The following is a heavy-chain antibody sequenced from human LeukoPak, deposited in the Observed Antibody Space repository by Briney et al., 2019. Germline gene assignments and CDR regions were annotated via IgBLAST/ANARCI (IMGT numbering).Heavy chain of an antibody. CDR1: GYIFTNYW. J-gene: IGHJ4*02. Sequence: GESLKISCTASGYIFTNYWIGWVRQMPGKGLEWMGVIYPGDSDTRYSPSFQGQVTISADTSTSTAYLQWSSLKASDTAMYYCASNILRYFDWSRYWGQGTLVTVSS. CDR2: IYPGDSDT. D-gene: IGHD3-9*01. CDR3: ASNILRYFDWSRY. V-gene: IGHV5-51*01.